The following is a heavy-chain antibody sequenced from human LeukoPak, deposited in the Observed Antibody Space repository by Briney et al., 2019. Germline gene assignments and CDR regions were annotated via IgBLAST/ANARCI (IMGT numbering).Heavy chain of an antibody. CDR2: IKPNSGGT. Sequence: ASVKVSCKASGYTFTGYYMHWVRQAPGQGLEWMGWIKPNSGGTNYAQKFQGRVTMTRDTSISTAYMELSRLRSDDTAVYYCAREAYYDSSGYYGWFDPWGQGTLVTVSS. V-gene: IGHV1-2*02. J-gene: IGHJ5*02. CDR3: AREAYYDSSGYYGWFDP. D-gene: IGHD3-22*01. CDR1: GYTFTGYY.